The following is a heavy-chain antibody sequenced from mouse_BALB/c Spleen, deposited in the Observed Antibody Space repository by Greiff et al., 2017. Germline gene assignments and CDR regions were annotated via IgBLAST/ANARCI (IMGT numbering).Heavy chain of an antibody. CDR2: ISSGSSTI. J-gene: IGHJ2*01. V-gene: IGHV5-17*02. D-gene: IGHD4-1*02. CDR1: GFTFSSFG. Sequence: EVHLVESGGGLVQPGGSRKLSCAASGFTFSSFGMHWVRQAPEKGLEWVAYISSGSSTIYYADTVKGRFTISRDNPKNTLFLQMTSLRSEDTAMYYCARSQLGLDYWGQGTTLTVSS. CDR3: ARSQLGLDY.